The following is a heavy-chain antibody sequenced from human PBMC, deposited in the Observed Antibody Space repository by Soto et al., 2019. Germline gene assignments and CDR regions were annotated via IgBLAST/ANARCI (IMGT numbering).Heavy chain of an antibody. J-gene: IGHJ5*02. Sequence: SETLSLTCVVSGGPISSGGYSWTWIRQPPGRGLEWIGYISQSGNTYYNPSLKSRLTISVDKSKNQFSLNLSSVTAADTAVYYCARQDRVVAEGRWFDPWGQGTLVTVSS. D-gene: IGHD2-15*01. CDR3: ARQDRVVAEGRWFDP. CDR1: GGPISSGGYS. V-gene: IGHV4-30-2*01. CDR2: ISQSGNT.